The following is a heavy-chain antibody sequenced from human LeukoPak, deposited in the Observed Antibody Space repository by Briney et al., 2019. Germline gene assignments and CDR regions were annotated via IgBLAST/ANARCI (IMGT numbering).Heavy chain of an antibody. CDR3: ARQMSIAVAGWWLWLPPNYWFDP. CDR2: IYYSGST. J-gene: IGHJ5*02. V-gene: IGHV4-39*01. CDR1: GGSISSSSYY. Sequence: SETLSLTCTVSGGSISSSSYYWGWIRQPPGKGLEWIGSIYYSGSTYYNPSLKSRVTISVDTSKKQFSLKLSSVTAADTAVYYCARQMSIAVAGWWLWLPPNYWFDPWGQGTLVTVSS. D-gene: IGHD6-19*01.